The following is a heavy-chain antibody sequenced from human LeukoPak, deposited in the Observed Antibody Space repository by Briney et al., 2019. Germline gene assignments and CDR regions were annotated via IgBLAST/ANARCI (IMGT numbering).Heavy chain of an antibody. CDR1: GFTFSDYY. CDR2: SRNKAFSYAT. J-gene: IGHJ5*02. CDR3: ARYDGGSYDH. D-gene: IGHD3-16*01. Sequence: GGSLRLSCAASGFTFSDYYMDWVRQSTGKGLEWLGRSRNKAFSYATEYAPSVKGRYTISRDESRNSLYLQISSLRIDDTAVYYCARYDGGSYDHWGQGTLVTVSS. V-gene: IGHV3-72*01.